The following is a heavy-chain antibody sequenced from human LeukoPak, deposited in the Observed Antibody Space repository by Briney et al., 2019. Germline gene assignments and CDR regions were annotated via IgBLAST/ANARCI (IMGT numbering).Heavy chain of an antibody. CDR3: AREGHSSGWQGAFDI. D-gene: IGHD6-19*01. CDR1: GYTFTGYY. J-gene: IGHJ3*02. Sequence: ASVKVSCKASGYTFTGYYMHWVRRAPGQGLEWMGWINPNSGGTNYAQKFQGRVTMTRDTSISTAYMELSRLRSDDTAVYYCAREGHSSGWQGAFDIWGQGTMVTVSS. CDR2: INPNSGGT. V-gene: IGHV1-2*02.